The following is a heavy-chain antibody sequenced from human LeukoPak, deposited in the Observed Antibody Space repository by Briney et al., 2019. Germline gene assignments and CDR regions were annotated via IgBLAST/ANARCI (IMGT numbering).Heavy chain of an antibody. V-gene: IGHV4-4*02. Sequence: SETLSLTCAVSGGSISSSNWWSWVRQPPGKGLEWIGEIYHSGSTNYNPSLKSRVTISVDKSKNQFSLKLSSVTAADTAVYYCARESGAKRYGSGNGFDPWGQGTLVTVSS. J-gene: IGHJ5*02. CDR2: IYHSGST. CDR1: GGSISSSNW. CDR3: ARESGAKRYGSGNGFDP. D-gene: IGHD3-10*01.